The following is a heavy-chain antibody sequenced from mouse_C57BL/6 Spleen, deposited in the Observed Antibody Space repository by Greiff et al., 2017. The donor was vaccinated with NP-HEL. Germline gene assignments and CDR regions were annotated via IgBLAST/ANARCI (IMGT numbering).Heavy chain of an antibody. V-gene: IGHV5-4*01. CDR3: ARDQDYGSYYAMDY. D-gene: IGHD2-4*01. J-gene: IGHJ4*01. CDR1: GFTFSSYA. CDR2: ISDGGSYT. Sequence: EVKLMESGGGLVKPGGSLKLSCAASGFTFSSYAMSWVRQTPEKRLEWVATISDGGSYTYYPDNVKGRFTISRDNAKNNLYLQMSHLKSEDTAMYYCARDQDYGSYYAMDYWGQGTSVTVSS.